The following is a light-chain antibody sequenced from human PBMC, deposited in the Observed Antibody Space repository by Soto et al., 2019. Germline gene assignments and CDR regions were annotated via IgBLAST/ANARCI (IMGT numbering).Light chain of an antibody. J-gene: IGKJ1*01. CDR1: QSVSSNH. V-gene: IGKV3-20*01. Sequence: EIVLTQSPGTLSLSPGERATLSCRASQSVSSNHLAWSRRKPGQAPRLLIYGASYRATDIPGRFSGSGSGTDFTLTITRLEPEDFAVYYCQQYGSSPPTFGPGTRVEIK. CDR2: GAS. CDR3: QQYGSSPPT.